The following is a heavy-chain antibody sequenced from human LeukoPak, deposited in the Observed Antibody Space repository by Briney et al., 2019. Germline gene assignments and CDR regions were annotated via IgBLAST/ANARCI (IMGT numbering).Heavy chain of an antibody. CDR2: ISSRDSTI. J-gene: IGHJ4*02. V-gene: IGHV3-48*03. CDR3: ARRYCSSSSCTLDY. D-gene: IGHD2-2*01. Sequence: GGSLRLSCAASGFTFSTYEMNWVRQAPGKGLEWVSYISSRDSTIYYADSVKGRCTISRDNAKNSLYLQMNSLRAEDTAVYYCARRYCSSSSCTLDYWGQGTLVTVSS. CDR1: GFTFSTYE.